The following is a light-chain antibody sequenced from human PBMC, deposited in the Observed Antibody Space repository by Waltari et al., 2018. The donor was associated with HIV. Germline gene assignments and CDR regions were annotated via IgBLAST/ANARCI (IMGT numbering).Light chain of an antibody. V-gene: IGLV1-44*01. CDR3: SAWDDSLKGHV. J-gene: IGLJ3*02. Sequence: QSVLTQPPSASATPGQRVTISCFGSSSNIGRNSVNWYQQLPGTAPKVFIHSNNPAPSWVPDRFSGSRSGTSASLAISGLQSEDEADYYCSAWDDSLKGHVFGGGTKLTVL. CDR2: SNN. CDR1: SSNIGRNS.